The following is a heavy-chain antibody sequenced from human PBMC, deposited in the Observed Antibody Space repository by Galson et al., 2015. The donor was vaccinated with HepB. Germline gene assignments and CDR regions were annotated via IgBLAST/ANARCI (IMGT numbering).Heavy chain of an antibody. D-gene: IGHD6-6*01. V-gene: IGHV3-30*03. Sequence: SLRLSCAASGFTFSSYGTHWVRQAPGKGLEWVAVISYDGSNKYYADSVKGRFTISRDNSKNTLYLQMNSLRAEDTAVYYCARSPFIAARFYYYYYGMDVWGQGTTVTVSS. CDR3: ARSPFIAARFYYYYYGMDV. J-gene: IGHJ6*02. CDR1: GFTFSSYG. CDR2: ISYDGSNK.